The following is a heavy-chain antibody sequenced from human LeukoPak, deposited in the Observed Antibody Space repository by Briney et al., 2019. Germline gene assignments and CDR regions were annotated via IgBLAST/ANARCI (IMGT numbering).Heavy chain of an antibody. CDR3: ARGIAVAGKGYYYGMDV. CDR2: ISYDGSNK. Sequence: GGSLRLSCAASGFTFSSYGMHCVRQAPGNGLEWPAVISYDGSNKYYADSVKGRFTISRDNSKNTLYLQMNSLRAEDTAVYYCARGIAVAGKGYYYGMDVWGKGTTVTVSS. CDR1: GFTFSSYG. J-gene: IGHJ6*04. V-gene: IGHV3-30*03. D-gene: IGHD6-19*01.